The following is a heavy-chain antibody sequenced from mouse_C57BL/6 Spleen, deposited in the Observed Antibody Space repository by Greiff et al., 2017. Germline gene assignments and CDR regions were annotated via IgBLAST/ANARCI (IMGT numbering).Heavy chain of an antibody. CDR2: INPSTGGT. CDR1: GYSFTGYY. CDR3: AREGGNLDYAMDY. D-gene: IGHD2-1*01. Sequence: EVQLQQSGPELVKPGASVKISCKASGYSFTGYYMNWVKQSPEKSLEWIGEINPSTGGTTYNQKFKAKATLTVDKSSSTAYMQLKSLTSEDSAVYYCAREGGNLDYAMDYWGQGTSVTVSS. V-gene: IGHV1-42*01. J-gene: IGHJ4*01.